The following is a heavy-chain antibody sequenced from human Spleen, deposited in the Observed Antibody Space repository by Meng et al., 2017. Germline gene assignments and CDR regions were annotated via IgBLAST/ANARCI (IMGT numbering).Heavy chain of an antibody. Sequence: GESLKISCKGSGYSFTSYWIGWVRQMPGQGLEWMGIIYPGDSDTRYSPSFQGQVTISADKSISTAYLQWSSLKASDTAMYYCARRLSSSSGWYVLDYWGQGTTVTVSS. CDR3: ARRLSSSSGWYVLDY. V-gene: IGHV5-51*01. CDR2: IYPGDSDT. J-gene: IGHJ4*02. D-gene: IGHD6-19*01. CDR1: GYSFTSYW.